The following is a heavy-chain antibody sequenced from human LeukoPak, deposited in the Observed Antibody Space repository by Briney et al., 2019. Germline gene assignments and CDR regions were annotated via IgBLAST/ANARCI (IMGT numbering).Heavy chain of an antibody. CDR2: IKTDGSWT. V-gene: IGHV3-74*01. CDR3: VRGVGGSSYLDY. J-gene: IGHJ4*02. CDR1: GFTFSNAW. Sequence: GGSLRLSCVVSGFTFSNAWMNWVRQAPGKGLVWVSRIKTDGSWTNDADSVKGRFTISRDNAENTLYLQMNSLRVEDTAVYYCVRGVGGSSYLDYWGQGALVTVSS. D-gene: IGHD3-16*01.